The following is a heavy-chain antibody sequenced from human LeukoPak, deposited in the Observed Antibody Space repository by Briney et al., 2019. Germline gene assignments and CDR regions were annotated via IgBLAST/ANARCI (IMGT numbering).Heavy chain of an antibody. D-gene: IGHD3-9*01. CDR2: IIPILGIA. CDR3: ARDILTGYYYYYYGMDV. V-gene: IGHV1-69*04. Sequence: SVKVSCKASGGTFSSYAISWVRQAPGQGLEWMGRIIPILGIANYAQKFQGRVTITADKSTSTAYMELSSLGSEDTAVYYCARDILTGYYYYYYGMDVWGQGTTVTVSS. J-gene: IGHJ6*02. CDR1: GGTFSSYA.